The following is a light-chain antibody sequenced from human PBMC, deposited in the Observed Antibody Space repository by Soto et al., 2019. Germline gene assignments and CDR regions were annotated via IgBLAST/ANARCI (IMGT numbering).Light chain of an antibody. Sequence: QSALTQPASVSGSPGQSITISCTGTSNDVGGYNFVSWYRQHPGKAPKLMIYDVTNRPSGVSDRFSGSKSGNTASLTISGLQAEDEADYYCSSFTINKFGGVVFGGGTKVTVL. V-gene: IGLV2-14*03. J-gene: IGLJ2*01. CDR3: SSFTINKFGGVV. CDR2: DVT. CDR1: SNDVGGYNF.